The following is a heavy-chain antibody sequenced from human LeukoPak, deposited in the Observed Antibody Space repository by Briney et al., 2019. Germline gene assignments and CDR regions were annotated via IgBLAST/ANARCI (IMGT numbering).Heavy chain of an antibody. CDR1: GYTFTGYY. Sequence: ASVKVSCKASGYTFTGYYMHWVRQAPGQGLEWMGWINPNSGGTNYAQKFQGRVTMTRDTSISTAYMELSSLRSEDTAVYYCARVGYSYGYLDYWGQGTLVTVSS. V-gene: IGHV1-2*02. CDR3: ARVGYSYGYLDY. D-gene: IGHD5-18*01. J-gene: IGHJ4*02. CDR2: INPNSGGT.